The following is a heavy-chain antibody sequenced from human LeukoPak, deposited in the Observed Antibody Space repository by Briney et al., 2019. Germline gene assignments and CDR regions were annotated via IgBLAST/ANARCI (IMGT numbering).Heavy chain of an antibody. V-gene: IGHV5-51*01. D-gene: IGHD3-10*01. CDR2: IYPGDSDT. CDR3: ARLGTMIRGVVGPVDY. Sequence: ESLKISCKASGYTFNTYWIAWVRQMPGKGLEWMGTIYPGDSDTRYSPPFQGQVTISADKSISTAYLQWSSLKASDTAMYYCARLGTMIRGVVGPVDYWGQGTLVTVSS. CDR1: GYTFNTYW. J-gene: IGHJ4*02.